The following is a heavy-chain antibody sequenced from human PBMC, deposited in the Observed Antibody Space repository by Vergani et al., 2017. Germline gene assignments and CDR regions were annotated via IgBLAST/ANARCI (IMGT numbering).Heavy chain of an antibody. CDR3: ARVYRHYYDSSGYYSFDY. D-gene: IGHD3-22*01. CDR2: ISSSGSTI. V-gene: IGHV3-48*03. CDR1: GFTFSSYE. Sequence: EVQLVESGGGLVQPGGSLRLSCAASGFTFSSYEMNWIRKAPGKGLEWVSYISSSGSTIYYADSVKGRFTISRDNAKNSLYLQMNSLRAEDTAVYYCARVYRHYYDSSGYYSFDYWGQGTLVTVSS. J-gene: IGHJ4*02.